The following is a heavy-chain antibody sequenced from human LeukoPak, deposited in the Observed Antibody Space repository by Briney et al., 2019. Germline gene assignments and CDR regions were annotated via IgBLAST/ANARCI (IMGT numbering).Heavy chain of an antibody. CDR3: ARGGQGDGYSADEAFDF. V-gene: IGHV6-1*01. D-gene: IGHD5-24*01. J-gene: IGHJ3*01. CDR2: TYYRFKWYN. Sequence: PSQTLSLTCAISGDSVSSNSSACNWIRQSPSRGLEWLGRTYYRFKWYNDYAVSVKSRITINPDTSKNQFSLQLNSVTPEDTAVYYCARGGQGDGYSADEAFDFWGQGTMVTVSS. CDR1: GDSVSSNSSA.